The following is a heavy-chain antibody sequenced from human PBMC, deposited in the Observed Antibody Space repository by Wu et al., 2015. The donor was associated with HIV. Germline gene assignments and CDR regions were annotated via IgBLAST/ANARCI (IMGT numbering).Heavy chain of an antibody. CDR2: ISAYNGNT. CDR3: ARASWSCSGGSCYSSKSAMVTHAFDI. J-gene: IGHJ3*02. D-gene: IGHD2-15*01. CDR1: GYTFTSYG. V-gene: IGHV1-18*01. Sequence: QVQLVQSGAEVKKPGASVKVSCKASGYTFTSYGISWVRQAPGQGLEWMGWISAYNGNTNYAQKLQGRVTMTTDTSTSTAYMELRSLRSDDTAVYYCARASWSCSGGSCYSSKSAMVTHAFDIWGQGTMVTVSS.